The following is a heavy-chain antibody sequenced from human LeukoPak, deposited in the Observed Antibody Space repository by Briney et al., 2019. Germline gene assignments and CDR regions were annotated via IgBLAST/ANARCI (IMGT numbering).Heavy chain of an antibody. Sequence: SVTVSCTASGGTFSSYAISWVRQAPGQGLEWMGGIIPIFGTANYAQKFRGRVTITADESTSTAYMELSSLRSEDTAVYYCAIAYCGGDCYTDYYYGMDVWGQGTTVTVSS. CDR3: AIAYCGGDCYTDYYYGMDV. J-gene: IGHJ6*02. V-gene: IGHV1-69*13. CDR2: IIPIFGTA. D-gene: IGHD2-21*02. CDR1: GGTFSSYA.